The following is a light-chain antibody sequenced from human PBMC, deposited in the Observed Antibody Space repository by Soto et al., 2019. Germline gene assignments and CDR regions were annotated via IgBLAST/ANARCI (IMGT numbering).Light chain of an antibody. CDR1: QNINIY. CDR3: QQFDNLPLT. CDR2: DAS. Sequence: DTQMTQSPSSLSASIGDSVTISCQASQNINIYLNWYQQKPGTAPKLLIYDASNLQTGVPSRFSASGSGTHFTFTITSLQPEDIATYFCQQFDNLPLTVGGGTKVDIK. J-gene: IGKJ4*01. V-gene: IGKV1-33*01.